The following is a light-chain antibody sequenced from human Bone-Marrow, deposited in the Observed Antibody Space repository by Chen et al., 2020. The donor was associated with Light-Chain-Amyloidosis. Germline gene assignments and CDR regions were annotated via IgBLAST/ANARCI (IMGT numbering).Light chain of an antibody. V-gene: IGKV3-15*01. CDR1: QSIRGK. J-gene: IGKJ1*01. Sequence: VMTQSPVALSVSPGDTATLSCRASQSIRGKLASYQQRPGEAPRLLIYGASARATGIPARFSGSGFETDFTLTISTIQSEEFAVYYCQQYNNWPLTFGQGTRVDIK. CDR2: GAS. CDR3: QQYNNWPLT.